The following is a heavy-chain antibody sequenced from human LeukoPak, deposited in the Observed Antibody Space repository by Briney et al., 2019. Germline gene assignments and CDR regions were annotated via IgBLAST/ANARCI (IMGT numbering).Heavy chain of an antibody. Sequence: GESLKISCKTSGYNFIRYWIGWVRQMPGEGLEWMGIIYPNDSDTRYSPSFQGQVSISADKSTNTAYLQWSSLKASDTAMYYCARDSEPSYYDSSGFGILGAFDIWGQGTMVTVSS. D-gene: IGHD3-22*01. CDR2: IYPNDSDT. CDR3: ARDSEPSYYDSSGFGILGAFDI. J-gene: IGHJ3*02. V-gene: IGHV5-51*01. CDR1: GYNFIRYW.